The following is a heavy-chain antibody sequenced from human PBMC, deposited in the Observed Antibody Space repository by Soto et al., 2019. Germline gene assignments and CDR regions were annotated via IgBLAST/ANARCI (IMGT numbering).Heavy chain of an antibody. CDR3: ARDGLRDYDILTGYPLWYYYYGMDV. D-gene: IGHD3-9*01. CDR1: GGTFSSYA. V-gene: IGHV1-69*13. J-gene: IGHJ6*02. CDR2: IIPIFGTA. Sequence: GVSVKVSCKASGGTFSSYAISWVRQAPGQGLEWMGGIIPIFGTANYAQKFQGRVTITADESTSTAYMELSSLRSEDTAVYYCARDGLRDYDILTGYPLWYYYYGMDVWGQGTTVTVSS.